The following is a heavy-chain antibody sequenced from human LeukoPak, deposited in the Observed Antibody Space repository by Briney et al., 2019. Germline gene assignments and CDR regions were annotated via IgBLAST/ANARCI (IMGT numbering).Heavy chain of an antibody. CDR3: ARATGGNDAFDI. CDR2: IYSGGSI. Sequence: GGSLRLSCAASGFTVRSNYMTWVRQAPGGGLEWVSVIYSGGSIYYAGSVKGRFTISRDNCKNTVYLQMNRLRPEDTAVYYCARATGGNDAFDIWGQGTMVTVSS. CDR1: GFTVRSNY. D-gene: IGHD4-17*01. V-gene: IGHV3-66*02. J-gene: IGHJ3*02.